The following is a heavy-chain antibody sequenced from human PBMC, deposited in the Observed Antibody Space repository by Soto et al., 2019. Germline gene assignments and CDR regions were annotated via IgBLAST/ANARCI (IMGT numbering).Heavy chain of an antibody. J-gene: IGHJ4*02. CDR3: AKAKNDYNWDNRPPFDY. CDR2: ISANDVGT. Sequence: PGGSLRLSCEASGFTLRNDAMTWVRQAPGKGLEWVSLISANDVGTYYAESVKTRFTISTDQSRNTVYLQMDSLRADDTAIYYCAKAKNDYNWDNRPPFDYWGQGTLVTVSS. D-gene: IGHD1-20*01. V-gene: IGHV3-23*01. CDR1: GFTLRNDA.